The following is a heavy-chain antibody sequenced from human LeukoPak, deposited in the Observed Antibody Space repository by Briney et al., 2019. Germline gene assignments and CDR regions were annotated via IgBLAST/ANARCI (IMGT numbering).Heavy chain of an antibody. CDR2: IKQDGSEK. V-gene: IGHV3-7*01. J-gene: IGHJ5*02. CDR3: ARDVPITIFGVVTPIASPFDP. D-gene: IGHD3-3*01. CDR1: GFTFSSYW. Sequence: GGSLRLSCAASGFTFSSYWMSWVRQAPGKGLEWVANIKQDGSEKYYVDSVKGRFTISRDNAKNSLYLQMNSLRAGDTAVYYCARDVPITIFGVVTPIASPFDPWGQGTLVTVSS.